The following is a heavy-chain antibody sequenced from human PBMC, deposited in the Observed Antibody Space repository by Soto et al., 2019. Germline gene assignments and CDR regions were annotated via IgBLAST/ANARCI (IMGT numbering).Heavy chain of an antibody. D-gene: IGHD5-18*01. CDR1: GFTFSSYW. CDR3: ARDGRGYSYGLDY. CDR2: IKQDGSEK. J-gene: IGHJ4*02. Sequence: PVGSLRLSCAASGFTFSSYWMSWVRQAPGKGLEWVANIKQDGSEKYYVDSVKGRFTISRDNAKNSLYLQKNSLRAEDTAVYYCARDGRGYSYGLDYWGQGTLVTVSS. V-gene: IGHV3-7*03.